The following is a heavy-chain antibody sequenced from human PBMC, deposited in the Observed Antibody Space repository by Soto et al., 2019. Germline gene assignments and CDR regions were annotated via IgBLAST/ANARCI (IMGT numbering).Heavy chain of an antibody. CDR3: AREILLWSHVDY. V-gene: IGHV1-18*01. CDR2: ISGNNGNT. D-gene: IGHD5-18*01. J-gene: IGHJ4*02. Sequence: QVQLVQSGAEVKKPGASVKVSCKASGYTFTSYGITWVRQAPGQGLEWMGWISGNNGNTNYAQKLQGRVTMTTETSTTTAYMELRSLTSDDTAVYYCAREILLWSHVDYWGQGTLVTVSS. CDR1: GYTFTSYG.